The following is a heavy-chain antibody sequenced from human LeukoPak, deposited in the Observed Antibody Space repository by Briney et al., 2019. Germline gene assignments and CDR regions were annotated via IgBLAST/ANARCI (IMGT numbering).Heavy chain of an antibody. D-gene: IGHD2-8*01. CDR2: FDPEDGET. V-gene: IGHV1-24*01. Sequence: ASVTVSCKVSGYTLTELSMHWVRQAPGKGMEWMGGFDPEDGETIYAQKFQGRVTMTEDTSTDTAYMELSSLRSEDTAVYYCATRGPYFAYFQHWGQGTLVTVSS. J-gene: IGHJ1*01. CDR1: GYTLTELS. CDR3: ATRGPYFAYFQH.